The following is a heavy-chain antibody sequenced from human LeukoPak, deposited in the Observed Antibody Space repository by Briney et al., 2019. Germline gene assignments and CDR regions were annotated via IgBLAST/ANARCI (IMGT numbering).Heavy chain of an antibody. J-gene: IGHJ4*02. CDR3: ASGYSYGSFDY. D-gene: IGHD5-18*01. V-gene: IGHV1-69*05. CDR1: GGTFSSYA. CDR2: IIPIFGTA. Sequence: SVKVSCKASGGTFSSYAISWVRQAPGQGLEWMGRIIPIFGTANYAQEFQGRVTITTDESTSTAYMELSSLRSEDTAVYYCASGYSYGSFDYWGQGTLVTVSS.